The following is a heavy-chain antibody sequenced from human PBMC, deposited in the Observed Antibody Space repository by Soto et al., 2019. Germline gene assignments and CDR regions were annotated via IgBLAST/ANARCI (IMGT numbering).Heavy chain of an antibody. CDR1: CDSVTSYHHY. V-gene: IGHV4-61*01. Sequence: SETLSLTCTVSCDSVTSYHHYWSWIRQPPGKGLEWIGYIDYRGITNYNPSLKSRVTITVDKSRNQFSLMLNSVTFGDTAVYYCARTALGGGYWGQGTLVTVSS. CDR2: IDYRGIT. D-gene: IGHD3-16*01. CDR3: ARTALGGGY. J-gene: IGHJ4*02.